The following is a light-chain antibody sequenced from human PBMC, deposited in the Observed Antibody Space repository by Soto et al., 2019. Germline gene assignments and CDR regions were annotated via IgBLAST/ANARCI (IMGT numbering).Light chain of an antibody. V-gene: IGKV3-20*01. CDR1: QSVSAGY. CDR2: ETS. CDR3: HQYGDSPT. J-gene: IGKJ1*01. Sequence: EIVLTQSPGTLSLSPGERATLACRASQSVSAGYFAWYQQKPGQAPRLLIYETSSRYTGTPDRFSGSGSGTDFTLSISRLEPEDFAFYYCHQYGDSPTFGQGTKVDIK.